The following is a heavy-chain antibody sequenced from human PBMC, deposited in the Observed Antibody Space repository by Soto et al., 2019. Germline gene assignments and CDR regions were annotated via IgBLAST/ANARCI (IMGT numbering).Heavy chain of an antibody. CDR3: ARGNSETYYRNKFDY. CDR1: GLTFSSYW. Sequence: GGSLRLSCAASGLTFSSYWMHWVRQTPGKGLAWVSRIKSDGSSTAYADSVKGRFAISRDNAKNTLYLQMNSLRAEDTAVYYCARGNSETYYRNKFDYWGQGALVTVSS. J-gene: IGHJ4*02. CDR2: IKSDGSST. D-gene: IGHD1-26*01. V-gene: IGHV3-74*01.